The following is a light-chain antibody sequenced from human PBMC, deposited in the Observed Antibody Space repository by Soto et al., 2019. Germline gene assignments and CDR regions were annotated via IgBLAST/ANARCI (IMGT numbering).Light chain of an antibody. J-gene: IGKJ2*01. CDR1: QSILFNSNNKNY. CDR2: WAS. CDR3: QQYYTSQYT. V-gene: IGKV4-1*01. Sequence: DIVMTQSPDSLAVSLGERATINCKSSQSILFNSNNKNYLAWYQQKPGQPPKLLIYWASTRESGVPDRFSGSGSGKDFTLTISSLQAEDVAVYYCQQYYTSQYTFGQGTKLEI.